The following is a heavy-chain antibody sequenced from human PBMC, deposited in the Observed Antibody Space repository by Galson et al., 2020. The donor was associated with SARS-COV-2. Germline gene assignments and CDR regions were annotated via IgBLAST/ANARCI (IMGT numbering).Heavy chain of an antibody. J-gene: IGHJ6*02. D-gene: IGHD3-16*01. Sequence: GESLKISCAASGFTFSSYAMHWVRQAPGKGLEWVAVISYDGSNKYYADSVKGRFTISRDNSKNTLYLQMKSLRAEDTAVYYCARALWGNYYYGMDVWGQGTTVTVSS. CDR3: ARALWGNYYYGMDV. V-gene: IGHV3-30-3*01. CDR2: ISYDGSNK. CDR1: GFTFSSYA.